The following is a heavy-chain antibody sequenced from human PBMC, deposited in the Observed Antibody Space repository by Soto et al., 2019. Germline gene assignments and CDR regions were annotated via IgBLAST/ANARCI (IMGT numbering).Heavy chain of an antibody. V-gene: IGHV3-33*08. CDR2: IWYDGVNK. J-gene: IGHJ6*02. CDR3: ARAQMGYDGFPDYYYYYGMDV. D-gene: IGHD5-12*01. CDR1: GFSFRSYA. Sequence: GGSLRLSCAASGFSFRSYAMHWVRQAPGKGLEWVAVIWYDGVNKYYADSVKGRFTISRDNSNNTLYVQMNSLKAEDTAVYYCARAQMGYDGFPDYYYYYGMDVWGQGTTVTVSS.